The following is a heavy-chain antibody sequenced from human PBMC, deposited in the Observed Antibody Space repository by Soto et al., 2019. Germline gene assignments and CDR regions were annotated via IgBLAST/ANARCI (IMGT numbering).Heavy chain of an antibody. V-gene: IGHV4-59*01. J-gene: IGHJ6*03. CDR1: GDSISSSY. D-gene: IGHD3-3*01. Sequence: QVQLQESGPGLVKPSETLSLTCTVSGDSISSSYWNWIRQAPGKGLEWIGYIDDTGSTNYNPSLKGRVTLSVDPCNNQYSLKLSSVTAADTAVYYCARGVLEWLLRDSYYYYMDVWGKGTTVTVSS. CDR2: IDDTGST. CDR3: ARGVLEWLLRDSYYYYMDV.